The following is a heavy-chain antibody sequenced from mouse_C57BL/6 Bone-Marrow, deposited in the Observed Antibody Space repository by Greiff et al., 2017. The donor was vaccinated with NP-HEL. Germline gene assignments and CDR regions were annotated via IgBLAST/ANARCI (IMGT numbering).Heavy chain of an antibody. CDR1: GYTFTSYW. D-gene: IGHD3-2*02. J-gene: IGHJ2*01. Sequence: VQLQESGTELVKPGASVKLSCKASGYTFTSYWMHWLKQRPGQGLEWIGNINPNNGGTNDNEKFKTKATLTVDKSSSTAYMQLSSLTSEDSAVYYCARDSGYAFDYWGQGTTLTVTS. CDR2: INPNNGGT. V-gene: IGHV1-53*01. CDR3: ARDSGYAFDY.